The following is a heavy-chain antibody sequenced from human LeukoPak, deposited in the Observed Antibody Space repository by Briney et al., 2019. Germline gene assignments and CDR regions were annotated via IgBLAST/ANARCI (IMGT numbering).Heavy chain of an antibody. Sequence: SETQSLTCTVSGASITSYFWSWVRQPPGKGLEWIGYVYYTESPNYNPSLKSRLTISVDTSKNQFSLRLTSVTPADTAVYYCALGAAFDIWGQGTMVTVSS. CDR2: VYYTESP. CDR1: GASITSYF. V-gene: IGHV4-59*01. CDR3: ALGAAFDI. J-gene: IGHJ3*02.